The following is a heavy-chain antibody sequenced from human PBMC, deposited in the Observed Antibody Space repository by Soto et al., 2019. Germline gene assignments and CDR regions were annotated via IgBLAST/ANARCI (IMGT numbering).Heavy chain of an antibody. CDR2: IIPILGIA. D-gene: IGHD3-22*01. CDR1: GGTFSSYT. J-gene: IGHJ4*02. V-gene: IGHV1-69*02. CDR3: ARTYYDSSGYYYPVVY. Sequence: QVQLVQSGAEVKKPGSSVKVSCKASGGTFSSYTISWVRQAPGQGLEWMGRIIPILGIANYAQKFQGRVTITSDKSTSTAYMELSSLRSEDRDVYYCARTYYDSSGYYYPVVYWGQGTLVTVSS.